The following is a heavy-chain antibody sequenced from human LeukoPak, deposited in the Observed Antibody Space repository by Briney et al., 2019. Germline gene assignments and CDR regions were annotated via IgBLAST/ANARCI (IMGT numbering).Heavy chain of an antibody. CDR1: GYTFTGYY. Sequence: ASVKVSCKTSGYTFTGYYMHWVRQAPGQGPEWMGWINPNSGGTNYAQKFQGRVTMTRDTSISTAYMDLSRLRSDDTAVYYCAPSSCNWFYFDYWGQGTLVTVSP. J-gene: IGHJ4*02. D-gene: IGHD6-13*01. V-gene: IGHV1-2*02. CDR2: INPNSGGT. CDR3: APSSCNWFYFDY.